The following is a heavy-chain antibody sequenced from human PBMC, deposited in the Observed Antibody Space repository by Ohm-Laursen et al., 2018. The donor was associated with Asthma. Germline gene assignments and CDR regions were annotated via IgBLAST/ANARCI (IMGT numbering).Heavy chain of an antibody. Sequence: RSLRLSCTASGFTFSSYGMHWVRQAPGKGLEWVAVISYDGSNKYYADSVKGRFTISRDNSKNTLYLQMNSLRAEDTAVYYCARDHRESKQLWKNDYYYYYGMDVWGQGTTVTVSS. CDR3: ARDHRESKQLWKNDYYYYYGMDV. J-gene: IGHJ6*02. CDR2: ISYDGSNK. CDR1: GFTFSSYG. V-gene: IGHV3-30*03. D-gene: IGHD5-18*01.